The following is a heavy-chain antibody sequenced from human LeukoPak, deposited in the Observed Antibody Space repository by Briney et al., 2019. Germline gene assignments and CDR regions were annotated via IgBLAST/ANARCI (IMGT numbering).Heavy chain of an antibody. V-gene: IGHV3-74*01. CDR2: INPDGSRT. D-gene: IGHD6-13*01. CDR3: ARELASGD. CDR1: GFTFSSNW. Sequence: GGSLRLSCAASGFTFSSNWMHWVRQGPGKGLVWISRINPDGSRTDYAESVKGRFTVSRDNAKNTLYLQMNSLRAEDTAVYYCARELASGDWGQGTLVTVSS. J-gene: IGHJ4*02.